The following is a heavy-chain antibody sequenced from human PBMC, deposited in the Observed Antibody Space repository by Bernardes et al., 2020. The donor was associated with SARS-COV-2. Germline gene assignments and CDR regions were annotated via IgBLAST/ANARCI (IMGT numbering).Heavy chain of an antibody. V-gene: IGHV1-18*04. CDR1: GDTFNGYG. CDR3: ARDLSASTMDI. J-gene: IGHJ6*02. CDR2: ISFHTGQT. Sequence: ASVKVSCKASGDTFNGYGFSWVRQAPGQGLEWMGWISFHTGQTDYAREFQDRVTMTADTPTNTAYMELTGLKSDDTADYYCARDLSASTMDIWGQGTAVTVTS.